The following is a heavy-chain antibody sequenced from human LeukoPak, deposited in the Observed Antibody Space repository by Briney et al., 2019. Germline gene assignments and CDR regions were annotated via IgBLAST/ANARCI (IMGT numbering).Heavy chain of an antibody. Sequence: GGSLGLSCAASGFTFSSYAMSWVRQAPGKGLEWVSVISGSGSRTYYADSVKGRFTISRDNSKNTLYLQMNNMRAEDTAVYYCANVPAAGDSLDCWGQGTLVTVSS. CDR2: ISGSGSRT. CDR1: GFTFSSYA. V-gene: IGHV3-23*01. D-gene: IGHD6-13*01. CDR3: ANVPAAGDSLDC. J-gene: IGHJ4*02.